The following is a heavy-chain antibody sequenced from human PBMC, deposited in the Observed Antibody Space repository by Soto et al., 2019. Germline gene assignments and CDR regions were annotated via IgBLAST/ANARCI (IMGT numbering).Heavy chain of an antibody. D-gene: IGHD6-13*01. V-gene: IGHV4-31*03. Sequence: PSETLSLTCTVSGGSISSGGYYWSWIRQHPGKGLEWIGYIYYSGSTYYNPSLKSRVTISVDTSKNQFSLKLSSVTAADTAVYYCARDFPYSSPARYGMDVWGQGTTVTSP. CDR2: IYYSGST. J-gene: IGHJ6*02. CDR1: GGSISSGGYY. CDR3: ARDFPYSSPARYGMDV.